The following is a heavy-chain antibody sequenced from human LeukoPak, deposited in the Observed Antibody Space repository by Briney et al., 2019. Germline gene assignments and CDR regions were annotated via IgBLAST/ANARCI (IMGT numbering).Heavy chain of an antibody. CDR1: GFTFRTYA. D-gene: IGHD3-16*01. J-gene: IGHJ4*02. CDR2: ISSKGGST. Sequence: GGSLRLSCAASGFTFRTYAMHWVRQAPGKGLEYVSAISSKGGSTFYANSVKGRFTISRDNSKNTVYLQMGSLRPEDMAVYYCVTLGADYWGQGTLVTVSS. V-gene: IGHV3-64*01. CDR3: VTLGADY.